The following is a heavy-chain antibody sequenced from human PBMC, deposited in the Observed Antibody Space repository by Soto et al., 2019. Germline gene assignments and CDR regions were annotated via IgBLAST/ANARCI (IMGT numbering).Heavy chain of an antibody. CDR3: TTTIRGYYYCMDV. D-gene: IGHD1-1*01. J-gene: IGHJ6*02. CDR2: IKSRTDGGTT. V-gene: IGHV3-15*01. CDR1: GFTFSNAW. Sequence: PGGSLRLSCAASGFTFSNAWMSWVRQAPGKGLEWVGRIKSRTDGGTTDYAAPVKGRFTISRDDSKNTLYLQMNSLKTEDTAVYYCTTTIRGYYYCMDVWGPGTTVTVSS.